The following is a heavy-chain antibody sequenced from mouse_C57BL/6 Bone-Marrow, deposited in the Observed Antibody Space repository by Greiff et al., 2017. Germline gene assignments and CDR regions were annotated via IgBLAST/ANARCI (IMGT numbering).Heavy chain of an antibody. CDR1: GFNIKDYY. D-gene: IGHD1-1*01. CDR2: IGPENGDT. V-gene: IGHV14-4*01. Sequence: VQLLQSGAELVRPGASVKLSCTASGFNIKDYYMHWVQQRPEQGLEWIGWIGPENGDTEYASTFQGQATISTDTSYNTPYLQHSVLTSEDTAVYYCTTAITTVVADYGGQGTTLTVSS. J-gene: IGHJ2*01. CDR3: TTAITTVVADY.